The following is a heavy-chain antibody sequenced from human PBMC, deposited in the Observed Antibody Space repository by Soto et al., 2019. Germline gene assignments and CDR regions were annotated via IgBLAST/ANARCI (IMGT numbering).Heavy chain of an antibody. CDR2: INPSGGST. D-gene: IGHD3-9*01. CDR3: ARERYYDILTGYYNRGYYYYYGMDV. V-gene: IGHV1-46*01. CDR1: GYTFTSYY. Sequence: ASVKVSCKASGYTFTSYYMHWVRQAPGQGLEWMGIINPSGGSTSYAQKFQSRVTMTRDTSTSTVYMELSSLRSEDTAVYYCARERYYDILTGYYNRGYYYYYGMDVWGQGTTVTVSS. J-gene: IGHJ6*02.